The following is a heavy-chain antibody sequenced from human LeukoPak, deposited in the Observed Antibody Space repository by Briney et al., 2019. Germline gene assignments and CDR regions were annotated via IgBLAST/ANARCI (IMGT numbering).Heavy chain of an antibody. CDR3: ARDQMIVVVTQDAFDI. CDR1: GYTLTELS. V-gene: IGHV1-2*02. CDR2: INPNSGGT. J-gene: IGHJ3*02. Sequence: ASVKVSCKVSGYTLTELSMHWVRQAPGQGLEWMGWINPNSGGTNYAQKFQGRVTMTRDTSISTAYMELSRLRSDDTAVYYCARDQMIVVVTQDAFDIWGQGTMVTVSS. D-gene: IGHD3-22*01.